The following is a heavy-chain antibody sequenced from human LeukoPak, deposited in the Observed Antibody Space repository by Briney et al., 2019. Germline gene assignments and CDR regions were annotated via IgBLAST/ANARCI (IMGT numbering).Heavy chain of an antibody. CDR2: IWHDGSNK. V-gene: IGHV3-33*01. D-gene: IGHD1-20*01. CDR1: GFTFETFG. Sequence: GGSLRLSCAASGFTFETFGMHWVRQAPGKGLEWVAVIWHDGSNKYYADSVKGRCTISRDNSKNTLYLQMNSLRAEDTAVYYCARAGDITASWFDPWGQGTLVTVSS. CDR3: ARAGDITASWFDP. J-gene: IGHJ5*02.